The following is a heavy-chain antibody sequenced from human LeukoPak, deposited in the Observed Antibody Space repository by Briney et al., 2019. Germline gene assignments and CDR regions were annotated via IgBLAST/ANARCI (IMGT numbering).Heavy chain of an antibody. D-gene: IGHD2-15*01. V-gene: IGHV4-30-2*01. J-gene: IGHJ4*02. CDR1: GGSISSGGYS. Sequence: SETLSLTCTVSGGSISSGGYSWSWIRQPPGKGLEWIGYIYHSGSTYYNPSLKSRVTISVDRSKNQFSLKLSSVTAADTAVYYCARENQRYCSGGSCYANRGPVDYWGQGTLVTVSS. CDR3: ARENQRYCSGGSCYANRGPVDY. CDR2: IYHSGST.